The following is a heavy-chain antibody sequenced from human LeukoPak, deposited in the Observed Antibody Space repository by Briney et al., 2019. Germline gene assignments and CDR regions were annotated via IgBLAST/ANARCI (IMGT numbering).Heavy chain of an antibody. CDR2: IIPILGTA. D-gene: IGHD4-23*01. V-gene: IGHV1-69*01. Sequence: SVNVSCKASGGTFSSYAISWVRQAPGQGLEWMGGIIPILGTANYAQKFQGRVTITADESTSTAYMELSSLRSEDTAVYYCAREGGKPNYFDYWGQGTLVTVSS. CDR1: GGTFSSYA. J-gene: IGHJ4*02. CDR3: AREGGKPNYFDY.